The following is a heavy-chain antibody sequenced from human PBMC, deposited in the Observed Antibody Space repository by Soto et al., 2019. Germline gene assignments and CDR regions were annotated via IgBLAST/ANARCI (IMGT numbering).Heavy chain of an antibody. J-gene: IGHJ4*02. Sequence: EVQLVESGGGLVKPGGSLRLSCAASGFTFSSYSMNWVRQAPGKGLEWVSSISSSSTYIYYADSVKGRFAISRDNAKNSLYLQMNSLRPEDTAVYYCARGRTLVTTAPFDYWGQGSLVTVSA. CDR3: ARGRTLVTTAPFDY. V-gene: IGHV3-21*02. CDR2: ISSSSTYI. CDR1: GFTFSSYS. D-gene: IGHD4-17*01.